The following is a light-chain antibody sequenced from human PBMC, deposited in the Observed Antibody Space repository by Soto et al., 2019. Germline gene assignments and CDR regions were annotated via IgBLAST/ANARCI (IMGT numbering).Light chain of an antibody. CDR2: DVT. Sequence: QSALTQPRSVSGSPGQSVTISCTGTSSDVGGYNFVSWYQQHPGKAPKFMIYDVTKRPSGVPDRFSGSKSGNTPSLTISGLQAEDEADYYCCSYVGSYTSYVFGTGTKVTVL. J-gene: IGLJ1*01. CDR3: CSYVGSYTSYV. CDR1: SSDVGGYNF. V-gene: IGLV2-11*01.